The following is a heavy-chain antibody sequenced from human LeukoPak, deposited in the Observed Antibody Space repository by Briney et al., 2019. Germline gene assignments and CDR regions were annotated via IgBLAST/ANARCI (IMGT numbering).Heavy chain of an antibody. D-gene: IGHD2-21*01. CDR1: GFTFSSYE. V-gene: IGHV3-48*03. Sequence: GGSLRLSCAASGFTFSSYEMNWVRQAPGKGLEWVSYISSSGSTIYHADSVKGRLTISRDNSKNTLYLQTNSLRAEDTAVYYCAKLGYSLYYFDYWGQGTLVTVSS. CDR2: ISSSGSTI. CDR3: AKLGYSLYYFDY. J-gene: IGHJ4*02.